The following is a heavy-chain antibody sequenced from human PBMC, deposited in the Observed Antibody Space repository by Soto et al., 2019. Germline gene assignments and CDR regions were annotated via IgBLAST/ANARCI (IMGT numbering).Heavy chain of an antibody. D-gene: IGHD2-15*01. V-gene: IGHV3-23*01. CDR3: AKDLSGYCSGGSCYSGVDY. CDR2: ISGSGGST. Sequence: VQLLESGGGLVQPGGSLRLSCAASGFTFSSYAMRWVRQAPGKGLEWVSAISGSGGSTYYADSVKGRFTISRDNSKNTLYLQMNSLRAEDTAVYYCAKDLSGYCSGGSCYSGVDYWGQGTLVTVSS. CDR1: GFTFSSYA. J-gene: IGHJ4*02.